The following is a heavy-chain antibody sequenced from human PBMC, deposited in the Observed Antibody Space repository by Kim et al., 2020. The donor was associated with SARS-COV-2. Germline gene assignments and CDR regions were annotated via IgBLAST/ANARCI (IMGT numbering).Heavy chain of an antibody. D-gene: IGHD2-15*01. CDR1: GYTFTSYG. CDR2: ISAYNGNT. CDR3: ARGALAEEATVEVVVAATPGDGMDV. J-gene: IGHJ6*02. V-gene: IGHV1-18*01. Sequence: ASVKVSCKASGYTFTSYGISWVRQAPGQGLECMGWISAYNGNTNYAQKLQGRVTMTTDTSTSTAYMELRSLRSDDTAVYYCARGALAEEATVEVVVAATPGDGMDVWGQGTTVTVSS.